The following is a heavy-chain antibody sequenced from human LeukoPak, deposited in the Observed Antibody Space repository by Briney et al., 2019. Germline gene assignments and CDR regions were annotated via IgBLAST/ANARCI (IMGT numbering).Heavy chain of an antibody. CDR3: ARGRGTTMVRGVITNYFDL. J-gene: IGHJ2*01. CDR2: IDPNSGGT. Sequence: ASVKVSCKASGYTFTGYYMHWVRQAPGQGLEWMGWIDPNSGGTNYAQKFLGSVTMTGDTSINTAFMELSRLRSDDTAIYYCARGRGTTMVRGVITNYFDLWGRGSLVTVSS. D-gene: IGHD3-10*01. V-gene: IGHV1-2*02. CDR1: GYTFTGYY.